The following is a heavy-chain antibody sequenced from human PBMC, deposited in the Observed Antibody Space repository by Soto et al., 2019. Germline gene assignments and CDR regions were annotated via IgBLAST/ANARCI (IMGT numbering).Heavy chain of an antibody. Sequence: EVQLVESGGGLVKPGESLGLSCAASGFSFSDAWMNWVRQAPGKGLEWVGRIKSKTDGGTTDYAAPVNGRFSITRDDTKNTMYLQMSSLKTDDTAMYYCPRDRPSGHNTDYWGRGTLVTVSS. D-gene: IGHD5-12*01. CDR2: IKSKTDGGTT. V-gene: IGHV3-15*07. J-gene: IGHJ4*02. CDR1: GFSFSDAW. CDR3: PRDRPSGHNTDY.